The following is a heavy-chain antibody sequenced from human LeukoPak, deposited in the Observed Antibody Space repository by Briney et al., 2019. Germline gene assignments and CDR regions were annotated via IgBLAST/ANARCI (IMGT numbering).Heavy chain of an antibody. CDR2: IYSGGST. CDR3: ARAGPYDAFDI. CDR1: GFTVSSNY. V-gene: IGHV3-53*04. J-gene: IGHJ3*02. Sequence: QTGGSLRLSCAASGFTVSSNYMSWVRQAPGKGLEWVSVIYSGGSTYFADSVKGRFTISRHNSKNTLYLQINSLRAEDTAVYYCARAGPYDAFDIWGQGTMVTVSS. D-gene: IGHD1-14*01.